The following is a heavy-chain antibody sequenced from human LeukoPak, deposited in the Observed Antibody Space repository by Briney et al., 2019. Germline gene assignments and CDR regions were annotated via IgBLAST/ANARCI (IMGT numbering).Heavy chain of an antibody. Sequence: SETLSLTCTVSGGSISSYYWSWIWQPPGKGLEYIGYIYYSGSTNYSPSLKSRVTISVDTSKNQFSLKLSSVTAADTAVYYCARVGAYDFWSGEGAFDIWGQGTMVTVSS. CDR2: IYYSGST. CDR3: ARVGAYDFWSGEGAFDI. J-gene: IGHJ3*02. CDR1: GGSISSYY. V-gene: IGHV4-59*01. D-gene: IGHD3-3*01.